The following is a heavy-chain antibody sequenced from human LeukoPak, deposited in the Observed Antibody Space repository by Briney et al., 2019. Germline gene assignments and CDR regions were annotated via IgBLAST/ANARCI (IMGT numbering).Heavy chain of an antibody. CDR2: IYGGGST. D-gene: IGHD5-24*01. CDR3: ARVTYYGYITFLDY. J-gene: IGHJ4*02. V-gene: IGHV3-66*01. CDR1: GFTVTSNY. Sequence: GGSLRLSCTASGFTVTSNYMTWVRQAPGRGLEWLSLIYGGGSTHYADSVKGRFTISRDDSRKTMYLHMKSLRVEDTAVYFCARVTYYGYITFLDYWGQGTLVTVSS.